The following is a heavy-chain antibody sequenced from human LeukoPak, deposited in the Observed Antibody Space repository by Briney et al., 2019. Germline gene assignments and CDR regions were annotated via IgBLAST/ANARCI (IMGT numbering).Heavy chain of an antibody. CDR3: ARVLSHSLSVSYY. CDR1: GFTFSSYK. D-gene: IGHD2/OR15-2a*01. Sequence: GGSLRLSCAASGFTFSSYKMIWVRQAPGKGLEWVSYITTSGTTTYYADSLKGRFTISRDNAKNSLYLQMNSLRAEDTAVYYCARVLSHSLSVSYYWGQGTLVTVSS. V-gene: IGHV3-48*03. CDR2: ITTSGTTT. J-gene: IGHJ4*02.